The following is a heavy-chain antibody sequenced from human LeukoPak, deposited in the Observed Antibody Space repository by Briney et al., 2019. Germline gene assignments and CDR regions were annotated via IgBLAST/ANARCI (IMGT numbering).Heavy chain of an antibody. Sequence: SETLSLTCTVSGGSISRYYWSWIRQPPGKGLEWIGYTNYSGSTKYNPSLKSRVTISVDTSKNQFSLKLSSVTAADTAVYFCARDPHYGDILNDPFDIWGQGTMVTVSS. CDR1: GGSISRYY. D-gene: IGHD4-17*01. CDR2: TNYSGST. J-gene: IGHJ3*02. CDR3: ARDPHYGDILNDPFDI. V-gene: IGHV4-59*01.